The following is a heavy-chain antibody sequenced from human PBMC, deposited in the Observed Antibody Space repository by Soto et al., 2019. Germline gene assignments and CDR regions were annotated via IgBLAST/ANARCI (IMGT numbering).Heavy chain of an antibody. Sequence: QVQLVQSGAEVKKPGSSVKVSCKASGGTFSSYAISWVRQAPGQGLEWMGGIIPIFGTANYAQKFQGRVTITADESTCTAYMELSSLRSEDTAVYYCARDGRVAAAGVTRYGMDVWGQGTTVTVSS. V-gene: IGHV1-69*01. CDR2: IIPIFGTA. CDR3: ARDGRVAAAGVTRYGMDV. J-gene: IGHJ6*02. CDR1: GGTFSSYA. D-gene: IGHD6-13*01.